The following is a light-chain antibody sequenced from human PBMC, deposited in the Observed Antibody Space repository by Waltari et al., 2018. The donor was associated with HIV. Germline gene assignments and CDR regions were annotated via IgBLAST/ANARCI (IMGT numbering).Light chain of an antibody. CDR1: NIGSKG. CDR3: QVWHISTDHWV. J-gene: IGLJ3*02. V-gene: IGLV3-21*04. Sequence: SYVLTQPPSVSAAPGKTASITCEAANIGSKGVHWYQQKPGQAPILVIYYDSDRPSGIPERFSGSNSGNTATLTISRVEAGDEADYYCQVWHISTDHWVFGAGTKLTVV. CDR2: YDS.